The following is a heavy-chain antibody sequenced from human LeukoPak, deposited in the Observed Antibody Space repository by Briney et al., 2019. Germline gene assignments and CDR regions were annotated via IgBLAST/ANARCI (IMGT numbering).Heavy chain of an antibody. D-gene: IGHD3-22*01. CDR2: IYPGDSDT. CDR3: ARRRYYDSSGYSIFYY. J-gene: IGHJ4*02. Sequence: GESLKISCKGSGYNFTSYWIGWVRQMPGKGLEWMGIIYPGDSDTRYSPSFQGQVTISADKSISTAYLQWSSLKASDTAMYYCARRRYYDSSGYSIFYYWGQGTLVTVSS. V-gene: IGHV5-51*01. CDR1: GYNFTSYW.